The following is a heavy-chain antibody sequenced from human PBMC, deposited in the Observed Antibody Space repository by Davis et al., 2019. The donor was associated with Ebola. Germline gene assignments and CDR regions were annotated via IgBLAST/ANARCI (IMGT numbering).Heavy chain of an antibody. CDR3: ATAAGERLDHFDS. V-gene: IGHV1-69*06. CDR2: IIPIFGTA. Sequence: SVKVSCKASGGTFSSYAISWVRQAPGQGLEWMGGIIPIFGTANYAQKFQGRVTMTEDTSTDTAYMELTSLRSEDTAVYYCATAAGERLDHFDSWGQGSLVTVSS. J-gene: IGHJ4*02. D-gene: IGHD1-26*01. CDR1: GGTFSSYA.